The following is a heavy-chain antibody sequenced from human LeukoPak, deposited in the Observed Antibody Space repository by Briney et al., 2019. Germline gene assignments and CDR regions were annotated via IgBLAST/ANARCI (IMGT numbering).Heavy chain of an antibody. Sequence: GGSLRLSCAASGFIFNNFAMSWVREAPGKGLEWVSGVSDNGVTTNYADSVKGRFTISRDNSKNTLYLQMNSLRAEDTAVYYCVKALTMIVVATDAFDIWGQGTMVTVSS. CDR1: GFIFNNFA. CDR2: VSDNGVTT. V-gene: IGHV3-23*01. CDR3: VKALTMIVVATDAFDI. J-gene: IGHJ3*02. D-gene: IGHD3-22*01.